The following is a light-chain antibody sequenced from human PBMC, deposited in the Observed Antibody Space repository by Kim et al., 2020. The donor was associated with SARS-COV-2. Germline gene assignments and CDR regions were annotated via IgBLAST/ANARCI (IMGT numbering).Light chain of an antibody. V-gene: IGLV2-11*01. CDR2: DVN. CDR3: CSYAGTFTLV. CDR1: SSDVGGYDY. J-gene: IGLJ1*01. Sequence: QSALTQPRSVSGSPGQSVTVSCAGTSSDVGGYDYVSWYQQHPGKAPKLMIFDVNKRPSGIPDRFSGSKSGSTASLTISGLQAEDEADYYCCSYAGTFTLVFGTGTKVTVL.